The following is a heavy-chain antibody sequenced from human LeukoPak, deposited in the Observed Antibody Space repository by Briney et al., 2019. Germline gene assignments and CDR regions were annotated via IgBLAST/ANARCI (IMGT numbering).Heavy chain of an antibody. V-gene: IGHV3-20*04. Sequence: PGGSLRLSCAASGFTSDDYGMSWVRQAPGKGLEWVSGINWNGGSTGYADSVKGRFTISRDNAKNSLYLQMNSLRAEDTAVYYCASWLLRNNYFDYWGQGTLVTVSS. CDR1: GFTSDDYG. J-gene: IGHJ4*02. CDR2: INWNGGST. CDR3: ASWLLRNNYFDY. D-gene: IGHD3-22*01.